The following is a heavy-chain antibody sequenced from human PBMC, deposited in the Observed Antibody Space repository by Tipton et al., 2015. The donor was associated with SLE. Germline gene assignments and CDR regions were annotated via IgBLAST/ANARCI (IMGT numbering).Heavy chain of an antibody. CDR1: GGSITTGSYY. J-gene: IGHJ4*02. CDR2: LYTTGST. CDR3: ARGSVVADDF. D-gene: IGHD2-15*01. Sequence: TLSLTCTVSGGSITTGSYYWSWIRPPAGKGLEWIGRLYTTGSTYYNPSLKSRVSMSVDTSKNPFSLRLSAVTAADTAVYYCARGSVVADDFWGQGTLVTVSS. V-gene: IGHV4-61*02.